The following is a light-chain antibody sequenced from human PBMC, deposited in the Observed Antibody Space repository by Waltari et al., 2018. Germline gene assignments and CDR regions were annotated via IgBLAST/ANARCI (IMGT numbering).Light chain of an antibody. CDR1: PSVSRS. J-gene: IGKJ1*01. V-gene: IGKV3-20*01. CDR2: DTS. Sequence: EVVLTQSPGTLSLSPGEGATLSCRASPSVSRSLAWYQQKPGQAPRLLIYDTSRRATGIPDRFSGSGSGTDFSFTIRRLEPEDFAMYYCQKYASLPATFGQGTKVEIK. CDR3: QKYASLPAT.